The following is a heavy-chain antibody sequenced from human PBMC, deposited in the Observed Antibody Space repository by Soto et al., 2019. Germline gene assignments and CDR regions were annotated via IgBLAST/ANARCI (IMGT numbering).Heavy chain of an antibody. CDR1: GFNVGAFA. V-gene: IGHV3-23*01. J-gene: IGHJ4*02. CDR3: TRETVAGITGLDY. CDR2: ISVSDAFI. Sequence: EVQLLESGGDLVQPGGSLRLSCAASGFNVGAFAVNWVRQAPGKGLEWVSGISVSDAFIYYADSVRGRFSISRDASENILYLQMNNLRVDDTALYDCTRETVAGITGLDYWGPGTLVTVSS. D-gene: IGHD1-20*01.